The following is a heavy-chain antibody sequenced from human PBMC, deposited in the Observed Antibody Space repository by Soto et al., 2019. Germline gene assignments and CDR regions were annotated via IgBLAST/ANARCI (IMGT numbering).Heavy chain of an antibody. Sequence: GASVKVSCKASGYTFTSYDINWVRLATGQGLEWMGWINPNSGGTNYAQKFQGWVTMTRDTSISTAYMELSRLTSDDTAVYYCARALHDYTGGSVYHNYGLDVWGQGT. CDR1: GYTFTSYD. J-gene: IGHJ6*02. CDR3: ARALHDYTGGSVYHNYGLDV. V-gene: IGHV1-2*04. D-gene: IGHD4-4*01. CDR2: INPNSGGT.